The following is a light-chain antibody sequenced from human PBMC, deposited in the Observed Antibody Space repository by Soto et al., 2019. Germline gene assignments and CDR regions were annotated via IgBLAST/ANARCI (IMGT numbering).Light chain of an antibody. CDR3: SSYTSGSPYV. V-gene: IGLV2-14*01. J-gene: IGLJ1*01. Sequence: QSALTQPASVSGSPGQSITISCTGTSNDVGAYNYVSWYQQHPGKAPKLVIYEVSHRPSGISDRFSGSKSGNTASLTISGLQVEAEAEYYCSSYTSGSPYVFGPGTKVTVL. CDR2: EVS. CDR1: SNDVGAYNY.